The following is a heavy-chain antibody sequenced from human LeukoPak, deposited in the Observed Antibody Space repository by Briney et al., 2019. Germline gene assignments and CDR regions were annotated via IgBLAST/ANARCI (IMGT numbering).Heavy chain of an antibody. Sequence: PGGSLRLSCAASGFTFSSYAMHWVRQAPGKGLEWVAVISYDGSNKYYADSVKGRFTISRDNSKNTLYLQMNSLRAEDTAVYYCARDQYYDSSGLFDYWGQGTLVTVSS. J-gene: IGHJ4*02. CDR2: ISYDGSNK. D-gene: IGHD3-22*01. CDR3: ARDQYYDSSGLFDY. CDR1: GFTFSSYA. V-gene: IGHV3-30*04.